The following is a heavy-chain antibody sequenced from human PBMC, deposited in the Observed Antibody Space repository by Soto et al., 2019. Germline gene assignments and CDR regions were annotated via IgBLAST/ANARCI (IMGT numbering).Heavy chain of an antibody. CDR2: VFYTGFT. D-gene: IGHD1-20*01. V-gene: IGHV4-39*01. Sequence: WGTRSLTCAVFGGSISGSYYNWGWICQSPGKGPEWIGSVFYTGFTSYNPSLESLVSVSVDTSKNQFSLKVSVVSAADTAVYYCASPQKGYNGNYFDHWGQGALVTVSS. J-gene: IGHJ4*02. CDR1: GGSISGSYYN. CDR3: ASPQKGYNGNYFDH.